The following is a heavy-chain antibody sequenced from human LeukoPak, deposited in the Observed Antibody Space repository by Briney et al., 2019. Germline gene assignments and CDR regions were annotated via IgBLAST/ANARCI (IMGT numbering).Heavy chain of an antibody. D-gene: IGHD3-16*01. J-gene: IGHJ6*02. CDR2: ISYDGSNK. Sequence: PGRSLRLSCAASGFTFSSYGMHWVRQAPGEGLEWVAVISYDGSNKYYADSVKGRFTISRDNSKNTLYLQMNSLRAEDTAVYYCAKDRARALGFGHAIYYYGMDVWGQGTTVTVSS. CDR3: AKDRARALGFGHAIYYYGMDV. V-gene: IGHV3-30*18. CDR1: GFTFSSYG.